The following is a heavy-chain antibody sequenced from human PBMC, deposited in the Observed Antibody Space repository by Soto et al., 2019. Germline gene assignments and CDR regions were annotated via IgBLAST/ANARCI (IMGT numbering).Heavy chain of an antibody. V-gene: IGHV3-23*01. D-gene: IGHD5-12*01. CDR2: ISGSSGST. J-gene: IGHJ4*02. CDR3: ARDRDIVATILFDY. Sequence: GGSLRLSCAASGFTFSSYAMSWVRQAPGKGLEWVSAISGSSGSTYYADSVKGRFTISRDNSKNTLYLQMNNLRAEDTVVYYCARDRDIVATILFDYWGQGTLVTVSS. CDR1: GFTFSSYA.